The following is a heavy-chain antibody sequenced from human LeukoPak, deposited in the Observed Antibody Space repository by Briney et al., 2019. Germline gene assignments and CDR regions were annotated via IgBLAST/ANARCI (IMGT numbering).Heavy chain of an antibody. V-gene: IGHV1-18*01. D-gene: IGHD1-26*01. CDR3: AGRGTYSRGRLVY. CDR1: GYTFTSYG. Sequence: ASVKVSCKASGYTFTSYGISWVRQAPGQGLEWMGWKRAYNGKTNYAQKLQGKVTMTTNTSTSTANMELRSLRSDNTVVYYGAGRGTYSRGRLVYWGQGTLVTVSS. CDR2: KRAYNGKT. J-gene: IGHJ4*02.